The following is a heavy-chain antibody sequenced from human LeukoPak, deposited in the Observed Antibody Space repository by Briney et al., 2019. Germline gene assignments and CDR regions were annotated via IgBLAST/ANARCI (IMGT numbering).Heavy chain of an antibody. CDR3: ARAEILSGSAIDH. Sequence: RGSLRLSCAASGFTFSRYTMEWVRQAPGKGLEWVSSISSSGSYIYYGDSVRDRFHISRDNAKNSLYLQMNNLRADDTAVYYCARAEILSGSAIDHWGQGTLVTVSS. V-gene: IGHV3-21*06. CDR1: GFTFSRYT. CDR2: ISSSGSYI. D-gene: IGHD3-9*01. J-gene: IGHJ4*02.